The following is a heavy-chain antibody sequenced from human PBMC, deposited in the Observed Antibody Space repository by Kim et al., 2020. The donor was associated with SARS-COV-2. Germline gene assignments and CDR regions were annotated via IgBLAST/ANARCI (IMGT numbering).Heavy chain of an antibody. V-gene: IGHV1-3*01. J-gene: IGHJ5*02. CDR3: ARGLTTVTNT. CDR2: NT. Sequence: NTKYSQEFQGRVTITRDTSASTAYMELSSLRSEDTAVYYCARGLTTVTNTWGQGTLVTVSS. D-gene: IGHD4-17*01.